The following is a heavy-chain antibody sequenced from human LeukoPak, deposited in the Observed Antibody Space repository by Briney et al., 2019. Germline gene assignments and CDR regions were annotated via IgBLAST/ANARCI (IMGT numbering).Heavy chain of an antibody. J-gene: IGHJ3*02. V-gene: IGHV3-48*03. Sequence: PGGSLRLSCAASGFTSSSYEMNWVRQAPGKGLEWVSYISSSGSTIYYADSVKGRFTISRDNAKNSLYLQMNSLRAEDTAVYYCAIEIAGDAFDIWGQGTMVTVSS. CDR1: GFTSSSYE. CDR2: ISSSGSTI. D-gene: IGHD6-13*01. CDR3: AIEIAGDAFDI.